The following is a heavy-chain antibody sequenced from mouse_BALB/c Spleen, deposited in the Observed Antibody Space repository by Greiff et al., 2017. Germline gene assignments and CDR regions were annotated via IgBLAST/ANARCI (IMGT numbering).Heavy chain of an antibody. V-gene: IGHV1-63*02. Sequence: VQLQQSGAELVRPGTSVKISCKASGYTFTNYWLGWVKQRPGHGLEWIGDIYPGGGYTNYNEKFKGKATLTADTSSSTAYMQLSSLTSEDSAVYFCARERYDGRYNAMDYWGQGTSVTVSS. CDR3: ARERYDGRYNAMDY. J-gene: IGHJ4*01. CDR2: IYPGGGYT. D-gene: IGHD2-14*01. CDR1: GYTFTNYW.